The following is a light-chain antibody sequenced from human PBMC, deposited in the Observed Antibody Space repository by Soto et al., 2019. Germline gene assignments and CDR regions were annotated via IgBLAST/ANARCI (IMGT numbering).Light chain of an antibody. CDR2: EGS. CDR1: SSDVGSYNL. CDR3: CSYAGSSTVV. V-gene: IGLV2-23*01. Sequence: QSALTQPASVSGSPGQSITISCTGTSSDVGSYNLVSWYQQHPGKAPKLMIYEGSQRPSGVSNRFSGSKSGNTASLTISELQAEDEDDYYCCSYAGSSTVVFGGGTKLTVL. J-gene: IGLJ2*01.